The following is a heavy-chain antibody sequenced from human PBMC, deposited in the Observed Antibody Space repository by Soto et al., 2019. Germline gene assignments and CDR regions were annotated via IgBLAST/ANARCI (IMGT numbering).Heavy chain of an antibody. V-gene: IGHV4-4*07. CDR1: GGSISSYY. J-gene: IGHJ4*02. D-gene: IGHD3-10*01. CDR3: AREGGLLRPYCDY. Sequence: PSATLSLTCPVPGGSISSYYWSWIRPPAGKGLEWIGRIYTSGSTNYNPSLKGRVTMSVDTSKNQFSLKLSSVTAADTAVYYCAREGGLLRPYCDYWGQGTLVTVSA. CDR2: IYTSGST.